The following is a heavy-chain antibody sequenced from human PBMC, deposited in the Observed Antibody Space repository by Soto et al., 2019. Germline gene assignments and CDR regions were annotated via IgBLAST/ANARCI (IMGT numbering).Heavy chain of an antibody. V-gene: IGHV4-30-4*01. Sequence: SETLSLTCSVSGDSISTVDYFWAWIRQPPGQALEYIGYIYKSATTYYNPSFESRVAISLDTSKNQFSLNVTSVTAADTAVYFFARGRYCLTGRCFPNWFDSWGQGTLVTVSS. J-gene: IGHJ5*01. CDR1: GDSISTVDYF. CDR2: IYKSATT. D-gene: IGHD2-15*01. CDR3: ARGRYCLTGRCFPNWFDS.